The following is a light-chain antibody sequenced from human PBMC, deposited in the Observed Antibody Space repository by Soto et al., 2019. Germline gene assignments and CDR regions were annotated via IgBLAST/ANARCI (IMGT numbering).Light chain of an antibody. J-gene: IGLJ1*01. CDR2: DVS. V-gene: IGLV2-18*02. Sequence: QSVLTQPPSVSGSPGQSVAISCSGTSSDVGSYNRVSWYQQPPGTAPKLMIFDVSNRPSGVPDRFSGSKSGNTASLTISGLQEEDEAVYYYRSYTISNTYIFGTGTKVTVL. CDR1: SSDVGSYNR. CDR3: RSYTISNTYI.